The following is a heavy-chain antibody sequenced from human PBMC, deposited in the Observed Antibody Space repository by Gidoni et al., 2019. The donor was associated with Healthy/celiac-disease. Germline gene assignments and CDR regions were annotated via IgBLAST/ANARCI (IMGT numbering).Heavy chain of an antibody. Sequence: EVQLVASGGGLVQPGRSLILSCAASGFPFDDYAMHWVRQAPGKGLEWVSGISWNSGRIGYADSVKGRFTISRDNAKNSLYLQMNSLRAEDTALYYCAKDREEGSGSYYDYWGQGTLVTVSS. CDR3: AKDREEGSGSYYDY. D-gene: IGHD1-26*01. CDR1: GFPFDDYA. J-gene: IGHJ4*02. V-gene: IGHV3-9*01. CDR2: ISWNSGRI.